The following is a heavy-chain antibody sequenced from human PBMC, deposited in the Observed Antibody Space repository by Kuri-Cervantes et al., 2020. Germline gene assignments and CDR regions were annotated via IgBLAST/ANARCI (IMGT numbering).Heavy chain of an antibody. J-gene: IGHJ4*02. CDR2: ISWNGGSI. CDR3: ARDVGDNWSGYIYDY. Sequence: SLKISCAAPGFTFDDYAMHWVRQAPGKGLEWVSDISWNGGSIDYADSVRGRFRISRDNAKNSLYLQMNSLRAEDTALYYCARDVGDNWSGYIYDYWGQGTLVTVSS. V-gene: IGHV3-9*01. D-gene: IGHD3-3*01. CDR1: GFTFDDYA.